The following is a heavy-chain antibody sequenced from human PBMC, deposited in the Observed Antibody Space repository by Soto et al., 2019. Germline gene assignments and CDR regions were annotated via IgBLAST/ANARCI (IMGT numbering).Heavy chain of an antibody. Sequence: PGESLKISCKGSGSSFSSRWLSWVRQMPGKGLEWMWRTVPRDSYTSYSPSFQGHVTISVHKSVNTVYLRWRSLKASDSAKYYCAGHGGGRIARTGYNGMDGWGQGTTVTVSS. J-gene: IGHJ6*02. CDR2: TVPRDSYT. D-gene: IGHD3-16*02. CDR3: AGHGGGRIARTGYNGMDG. V-gene: IGHV5-10-1*01. CDR1: GSSFSSRW.